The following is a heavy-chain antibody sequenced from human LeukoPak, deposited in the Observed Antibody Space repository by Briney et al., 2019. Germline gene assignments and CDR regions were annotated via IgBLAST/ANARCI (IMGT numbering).Heavy chain of an antibody. CDR2: IYYSGST. Sequence: KPSETLSLACTVSGCSISSYYWSWIRQPPGKGLEWIGYIYYSGSTNYNPSLKSRVTISVDTSKNQFSLKLTSVTAADTAVYYCARLGIGVVPTAMLGDYYFDYWGQGTLVTVSS. V-gene: IGHV4-59*08. CDR3: ARLGIGVVPTAMLGDYYFDY. J-gene: IGHJ4*02. CDR1: GCSISSYY. D-gene: IGHD2-2*01.